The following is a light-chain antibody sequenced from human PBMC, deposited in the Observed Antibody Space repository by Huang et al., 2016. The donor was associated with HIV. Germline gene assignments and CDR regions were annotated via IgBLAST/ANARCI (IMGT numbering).Light chain of an antibody. V-gene: IGKV3-20*01. CDR3: QQYGSSVFT. J-gene: IGKJ3*01. Sequence: EIVLTQSPGTLSLSPGERATLSCRASQSVSNYLAWYQQKPGQAPRLLIYSASNRATDSPDRFSGGGSGTDFTLTISRLEPEDVAVYFCQQYGSSVFTFGPGTKVDIK. CDR1: QSVSNY. CDR2: SAS.